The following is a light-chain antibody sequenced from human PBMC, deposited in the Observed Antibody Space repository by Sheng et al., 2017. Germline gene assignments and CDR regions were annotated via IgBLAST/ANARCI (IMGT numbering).Light chain of an antibody. CDR1: QSLTSY. CDR3: QQYSNSPRT. J-gene: IGKJ2*01. Sequence: EIVMTQSPATLSLSPGERATLSCRASQSLTSYLAWYQQRPGQAPRLLIYATSNRATGIPDRFSGSGSGTDFTLTISRLEPEDFAVYYCQQYSNSPRTFGQGTKLEIK. CDR2: ATS. V-gene: IGKV3-20*01.